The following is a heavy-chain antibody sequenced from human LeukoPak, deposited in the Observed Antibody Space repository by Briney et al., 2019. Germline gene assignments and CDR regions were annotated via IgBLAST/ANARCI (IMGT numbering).Heavy chain of an antibody. V-gene: IGHV3-33*08. Sequence: PGGSLRLSCAASGFIFNNYAIHWVRQAPGKGLEWVAVIWYDGSNKYYADSVKGRFTISRDNSKNTLYLQMNSLRAEDTAVYYCARGYGDKASNLYYYYGMDVWGQGTTVTVSS. CDR1: GFIFNNYA. J-gene: IGHJ6*02. CDR2: IWYDGSNK. D-gene: IGHD4-17*01. CDR3: ARGYGDKASNLYYYYGMDV.